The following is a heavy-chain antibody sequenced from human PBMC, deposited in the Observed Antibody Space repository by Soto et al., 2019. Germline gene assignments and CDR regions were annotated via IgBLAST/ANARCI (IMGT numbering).Heavy chain of an antibody. CDR1: GFTFSNSY. V-gene: IGHV3-11*01. D-gene: IGHD4-17*01. CDR2: ISRTGSTI. Sequence: VGSLRLSCVASGFTFSNSYMSWIRQAPGKGLEWVSYISRTGSTIYYADSVKGRFTMSRDNAKNSLFLQMSSLRAEDTAVYYCATARDYGDYNLGYYFDYWGQGTLVTVSS. J-gene: IGHJ4*02. CDR3: ATARDYGDYNLGYYFDY.